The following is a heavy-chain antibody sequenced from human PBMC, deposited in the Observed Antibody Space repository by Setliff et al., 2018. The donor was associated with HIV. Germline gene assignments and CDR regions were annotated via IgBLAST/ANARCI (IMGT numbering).Heavy chain of an antibody. J-gene: IGHJ4*02. CDR2: IDWDDDT. D-gene: IGHD3-3*01. CDR1: GASISDSNSY. Sequence: TLSLTCTVCGASISDSNSYWGWIRQPPGKRLEWLARIDWDDDTHYNASLKTRLTVSKDTSKNQVVLSLANMDPVDTATYYCARRVLTSSDYFDYWGQGALVTVSS. V-gene: IGHV2-70*11. CDR3: ARRVLTSSDYFDY.